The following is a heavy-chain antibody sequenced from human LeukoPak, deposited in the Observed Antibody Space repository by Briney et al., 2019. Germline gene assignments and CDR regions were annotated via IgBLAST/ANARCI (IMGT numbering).Heavy chain of an antibody. Sequence: SVKVSCKASGGTFSSYAIIWVRQAPGQGLEWMGGIIPIFGTANYAQKFQGRVTITTDESTSTAYMELSSLRSEDTAVYYCARARVRANYYYYYMDVWGKGTTVTVSS. CDR3: ARARVRANYYYYYMDV. CDR2: IIPIFGTA. V-gene: IGHV1-69*05. CDR1: GGTFSSYA. D-gene: IGHD1-26*01. J-gene: IGHJ6*03.